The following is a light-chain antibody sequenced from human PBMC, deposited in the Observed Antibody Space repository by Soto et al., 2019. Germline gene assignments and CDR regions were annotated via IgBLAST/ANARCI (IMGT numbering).Light chain of an antibody. V-gene: IGKV1-5*03. CDR3: QQYNSFPLT. Sequence: DIQMTQSPSTLSASVGDRVTITCRASQFMSVWLAWYQQKPGTAPKLLIYKASSLDSGVPTRFSGSGSGTEFTLTISSLQPDDSATYYCQQYNSFPLTFGPGTKVDIK. J-gene: IGKJ3*01. CDR1: QFMSVW. CDR2: KAS.